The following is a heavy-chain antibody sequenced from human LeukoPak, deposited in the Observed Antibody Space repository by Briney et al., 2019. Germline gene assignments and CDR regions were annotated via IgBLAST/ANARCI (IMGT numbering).Heavy chain of an antibody. Sequence: PGGSLRLSCAASGFTVSSNYMSWVRQAPGKGLEWVSVIYSGGSTNYADSVKGRFTISRDKSKNTLYLQMNSLRAEDTAVYSCARVVSVVGRGDKAFDIWGQGTMVTVSS. J-gene: IGHJ3*02. CDR2: IYSGGST. CDR1: GFTVSSNY. V-gene: IGHV3-53*01. CDR3: ARVVSVVGRGDKAFDI. D-gene: IGHD2-21*01.